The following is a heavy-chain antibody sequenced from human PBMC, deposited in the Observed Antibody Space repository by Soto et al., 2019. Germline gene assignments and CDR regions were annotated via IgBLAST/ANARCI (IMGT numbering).Heavy chain of an antibody. CDR2: IRSKANSYAT. CDR3: TSASPFYYFDY. Sequence: EVQLVESGGGLVQPGGSLKLSCAASGFTFSGAAMHWVRQASGKGLEWVGRIRSKANSYATAYAASVKGRFTISRDDSKNTAYLQMNSLKTEDTAVYYSTSASPFYYFDYWGQGTLVTVSS. CDR1: GFTFSGAA. V-gene: IGHV3-73*01. J-gene: IGHJ4*02.